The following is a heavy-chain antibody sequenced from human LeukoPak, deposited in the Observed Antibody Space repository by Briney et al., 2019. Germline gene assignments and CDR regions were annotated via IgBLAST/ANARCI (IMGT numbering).Heavy chain of an antibody. Sequence: ASVKVSCKASGGTFSSYAISWVRQAPGQGLEWMGRINPNSGGTNYAQKFQGRVTMTRDTSISTAYMELSRLRSDDTAVYYCARVNNRYSSSRCDYWGQGTLVTVSS. D-gene: IGHD6-13*01. CDR1: GGTFSSYA. J-gene: IGHJ4*02. CDR3: ARVNNRYSSSRCDY. V-gene: IGHV1-2*06. CDR2: INPNSGGT.